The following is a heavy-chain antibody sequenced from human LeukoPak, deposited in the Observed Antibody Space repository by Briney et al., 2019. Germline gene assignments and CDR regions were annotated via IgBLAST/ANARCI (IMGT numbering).Heavy chain of an antibody. V-gene: IGHV3-21*01. J-gene: IGHJ6*02. CDR1: GFALKSYS. CDR3: ARDGYSYSYYYYGMDV. CDR2: ISSTSAYI. Sequence: GGSLRLSCAGSGFALKSYSLSWVRQAPGKGLEWVSSISSTSAYIYYADSVKGRFTISRDNVDNVVYLQMNSLGAEDTAVYYCARDGYSYSYYYYGMDVWGQGTTVTVSS. D-gene: IGHD5-18*01.